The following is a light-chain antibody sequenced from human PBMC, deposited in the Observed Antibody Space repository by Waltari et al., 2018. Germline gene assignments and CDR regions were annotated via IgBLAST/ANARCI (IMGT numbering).Light chain of an antibody. J-gene: IGLJ3*02. Sequence: QSVLTQPPSASGAPGQEVSISCSGGSTTITHSVFWYHQFPATAPNLIVYKDYERPSGVPDRFSASKSGTSASLAISGLRSDDEADYYCATWDDSLNGWVFGGGTKLTVL. V-gene: IGLV1-47*01. CDR3: ATWDDSLNGWV. CDR1: STTITHS. CDR2: KDY.